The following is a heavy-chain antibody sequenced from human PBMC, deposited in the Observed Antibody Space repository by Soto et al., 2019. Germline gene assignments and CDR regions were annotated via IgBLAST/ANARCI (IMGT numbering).Heavy chain of an antibody. Sequence: SDPQSLPYTSSGFSITSSINFWRLVSQHPGKSLEWIGYIYYSGRTYYNPSLESRVTIPVDTSKNQFSLKLSSVTAADTAVYYCARAPKGSFGVVPHWGQGTLVTVSS. J-gene: IGHJ4*02. CDR2: IYYSGRT. V-gene: IGHV4-31*03. CDR3: ARAPKGSFGVVPH. D-gene: IGHD3-3*01. CDR1: GFSITSSINF.